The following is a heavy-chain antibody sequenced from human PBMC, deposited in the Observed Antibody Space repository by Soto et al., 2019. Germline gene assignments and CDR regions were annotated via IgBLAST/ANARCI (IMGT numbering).Heavy chain of an antibody. Sequence: SETLSLTCTVSGGSISSYYWSWIRQPPGKGLEWIGYIYYSGSTNYNPSLKSRVTISVDTSKNQFSLKLSSVTAADTAVYYCARLGIAATHYPFDPWGQGTLVTV. V-gene: IGHV4-59*01. CDR3: ARLGIAATHYPFDP. CDR1: GGSISSYY. J-gene: IGHJ5*02. CDR2: IYYSGST. D-gene: IGHD6-13*01.